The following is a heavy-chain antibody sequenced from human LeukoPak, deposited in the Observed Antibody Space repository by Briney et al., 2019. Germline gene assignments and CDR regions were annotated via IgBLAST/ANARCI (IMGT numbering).Heavy chain of an antibody. CDR1: GGSISDSNDY. J-gene: IGHJ3*02. CDR2: INHSGST. CDR3: ARGIPEIPRRITMVRGVTLGAYDI. Sequence: SETLSLTCTVSGGSISDSNDYWSWLRQPPGKGLEWIGEINHSGSTNYNPSLKSRVTISVDTSKNQFSLKLSSVTAADTAVYYCARGIPEIPRRITMVRGVTLGAYDIWGQGTMVTVSS. D-gene: IGHD3-10*01. V-gene: IGHV4-34*01.